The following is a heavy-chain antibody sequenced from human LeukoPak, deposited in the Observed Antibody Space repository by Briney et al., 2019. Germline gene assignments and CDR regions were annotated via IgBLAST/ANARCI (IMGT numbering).Heavy chain of an antibody. CDR1: GFTFSSYS. Sequence: PGGSLRLSYAASGFTFSSYSMNCVRQAPGKGLEWVSSISSSSSYIYYADSVKGRFTISRDNAKNSLYLQMNSLRAEDTAVYYCAREWIQTFDYWGQGTLVTVSS. V-gene: IGHV3-21*01. D-gene: IGHD5-18*01. J-gene: IGHJ4*02. CDR3: AREWIQTFDY. CDR2: ISSSSSYI.